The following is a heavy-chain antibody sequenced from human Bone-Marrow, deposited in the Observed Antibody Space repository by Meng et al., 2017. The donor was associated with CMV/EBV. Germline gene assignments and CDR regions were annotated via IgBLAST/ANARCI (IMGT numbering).Heavy chain of an antibody. Sequence: GESLKISCAASGFTFSSYWMSWVRQAPGKGLEWVANIKQDGSEKYYVDSVKGRFTISRDNAKNSLYLQMNSLRAEDTAVYYRAKYYDFWSGYSDYFDYWGQGTLVTVSS. CDR3: AKYYDFWSGYSDYFDY. CDR1: GFTFSSYW. J-gene: IGHJ4*02. CDR2: IKQDGSEK. D-gene: IGHD3-3*01. V-gene: IGHV3-7*01.